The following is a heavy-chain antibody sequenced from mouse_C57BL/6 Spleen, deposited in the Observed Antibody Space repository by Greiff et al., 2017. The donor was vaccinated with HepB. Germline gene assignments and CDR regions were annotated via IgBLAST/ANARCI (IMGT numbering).Heavy chain of an antibody. CDR2: IDPSDSET. CDR3: ARGIYYGSSGYFDV. V-gene: IGHV1-52*01. D-gene: IGHD1-1*01. J-gene: IGHJ1*03. CDR1: GYTFTSYW. Sequence: QVQLQQPGAELVRPGSSVKLSCQASGYTFTSYWMHWVKQRPIQGLEWIGNIDPSDSETHYNQKFKDKATLTVDKSSSTAYMQRSSLTSEDSAVYYCARGIYYGSSGYFDVWGTGTTVTVSS.